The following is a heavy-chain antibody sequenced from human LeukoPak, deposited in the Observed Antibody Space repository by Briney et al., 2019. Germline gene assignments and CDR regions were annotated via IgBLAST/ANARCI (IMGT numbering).Heavy chain of an antibody. J-gene: IGHJ5*02. Sequence: PSETLSLTCTVSGGSISSYCWSWVRQPPGKGLEGIGYIFTSGSTDYNPSLKSRVTMSVDTSKNQLSMELRFLTAADTAVYYCATSHDVKTAPYDLWGQGTLVTVSS. CDR1: GGSISSYC. CDR3: ATSHDVKTAPYDL. CDR2: IFTSGST. V-gene: IGHV4-4*09. D-gene: IGHD2-21*01.